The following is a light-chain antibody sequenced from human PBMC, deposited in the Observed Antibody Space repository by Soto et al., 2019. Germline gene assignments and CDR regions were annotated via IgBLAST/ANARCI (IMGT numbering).Light chain of an antibody. V-gene: IGKV1-5*03. CDR1: QSISSW. CDR2: KAS. Sequence: DIQMTQSPSPLSASVGDRVTITCPSSQSISSWLAWYQQKPGKAPKLLIYKASTLESGVPSRFSGSGSGTDFTLTISSLQPEDFATYYCQQYNSYSPLTLGGGTKVDIK. CDR3: QQYNSYSPLT. J-gene: IGKJ4*01.